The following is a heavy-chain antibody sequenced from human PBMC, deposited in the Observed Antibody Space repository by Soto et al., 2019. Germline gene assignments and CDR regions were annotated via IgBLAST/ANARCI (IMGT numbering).Heavy chain of an antibody. Sequence: GGSLRLSCAASGFTFSSYGMHWVRQAPGKGLEWVAVIWYDGSNKYYADSVKGRFTISRDNSKNTLYLQMNSLRAEDTAVYYCARASFGNWFDPWGQGTLVTVSS. J-gene: IGHJ5*02. CDR1: GFTFSSYG. D-gene: IGHD3-16*01. CDR3: ARASFGNWFDP. V-gene: IGHV3-33*01. CDR2: IWYDGSNK.